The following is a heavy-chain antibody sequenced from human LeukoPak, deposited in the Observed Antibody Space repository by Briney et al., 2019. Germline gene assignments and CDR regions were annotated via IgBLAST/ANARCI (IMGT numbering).Heavy chain of an antibody. D-gene: IGHD3-16*02. CDR1: GYTFTGYY. J-gene: IGHJ4*02. CDR3: ARDQYDSVWGSYRPYFDF. V-gene: IGHV1-2*02. Sequence: GASVKVSCKASGYTFTGYYMHWVRQAPGQGLEWMGWINPNSGGTNYAQKFQGRVTMTRDTSISTAYMELRSLTSDDTAVFYCARDQYDSVWGSYRPYFDFWGQGTLVTVSS. CDR2: INPNSGGT.